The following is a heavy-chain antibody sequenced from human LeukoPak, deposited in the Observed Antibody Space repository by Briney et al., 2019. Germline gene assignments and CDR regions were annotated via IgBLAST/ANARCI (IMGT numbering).Heavy chain of an antibody. D-gene: IGHD3-10*01. CDR1: GFTFSDYY. J-gene: IGHJ4*02. CDR2: ISSSGSTI. CDR3: ASSVWFGESIDY. Sequence: GGSLRLSCAASGFTFSDYYMSWIRQAPGKGLEWVSYISSSGSTIYYADPVKGRFTISRDNAKNSLYLQMNSLRAEDTAVYYCASSVWFGESIDYWGQGTLVTVSS. V-gene: IGHV3-11*01.